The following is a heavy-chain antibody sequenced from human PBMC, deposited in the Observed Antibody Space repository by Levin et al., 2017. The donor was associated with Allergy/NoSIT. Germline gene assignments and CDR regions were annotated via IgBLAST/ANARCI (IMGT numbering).Heavy chain of an antibody. CDR1: GFTFSSYA. D-gene: IGHD3-16*01. V-gene: IGHV3-30-3*01. Sequence: SCAASGFTFSSYAMHWVRQAPGKGLEWVAVISYDGSNKYYADSVKGRFTISRDNSKNTLYLQMNSLRAEDTAVYYCAREGGDYWGQGTLVTVSS. J-gene: IGHJ4*02. CDR2: ISYDGSNK. CDR3: AREGGDY.